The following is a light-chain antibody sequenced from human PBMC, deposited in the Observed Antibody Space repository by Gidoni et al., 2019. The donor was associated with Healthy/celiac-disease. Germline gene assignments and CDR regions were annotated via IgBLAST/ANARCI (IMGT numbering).Light chain of an antibody. CDR2: GAS. Sequence: EIGLTQSPGTLSLSPGERATLSCRASQSGSSSYLAWYQQKPGQAPRLLIYGASSRATGIPDRFSGSGSGTDFTLTSSRLEPEDFAVYYCQQYGSSPRTFGQGTKVEIK. V-gene: IGKV3-20*01. J-gene: IGKJ1*01. CDR3: QQYGSSPRT. CDR1: QSGSSSY.